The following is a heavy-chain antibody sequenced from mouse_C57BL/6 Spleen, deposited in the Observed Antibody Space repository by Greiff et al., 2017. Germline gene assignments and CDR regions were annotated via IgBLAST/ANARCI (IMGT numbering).Heavy chain of an antibody. D-gene: IGHD2-1*01. CDR1: GYTFTDYY. V-gene: IGHV1-26*01. CDR2: INPNNGGT. J-gene: IGHJ1*03. Sequence: VQLQQSGPELVKPGASVKISCKASGYTFTDYYMNWVKQSHGKSLEWIGDINPNNGGTSYNQKFKGKATLTVDKSSSTAYMELRSLTSEDSAVYYCARMNGNYYWDFDVWGTGTTVTVSS. CDR3: ARMNGNYYWDFDV.